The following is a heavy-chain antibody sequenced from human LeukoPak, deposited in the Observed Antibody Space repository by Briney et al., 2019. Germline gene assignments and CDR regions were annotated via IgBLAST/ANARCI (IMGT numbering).Heavy chain of an antibody. D-gene: IGHD6-25*01. Sequence: GRSLRLSCAASGFTFTTYGMHWVRQAPGKGLEWVAVIWSDGNNKFYADSVKGRFTVSRDNSKNTLYLHMNSLRGEDTAVYYCAKAARLGPSHFDYWGRGTLVIVSS. CDR1: GFTFTTYG. CDR3: AKAARLGPSHFDY. CDR2: IWSDGNNK. V-gene: IGHV3-33*06. J-gene: IGHJ4*02.